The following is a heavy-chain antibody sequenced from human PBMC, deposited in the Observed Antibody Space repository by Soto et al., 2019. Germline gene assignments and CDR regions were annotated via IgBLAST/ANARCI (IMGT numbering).Heavy chain of an antibody. CDR3: ARGHYDILTGYYYYYYGMDV. J-gene: IGHJ6*02. V-gene: IGHV1-69*01. CDR1: GGTFSSYA. Sequence: QVQLVQSGAEVKKPGSSVKLSCKASGGTFSSYAISWVRQAPGQGLEWMGGIIPIFGTANYAQKFQGRVTIAADESTSTAYMELSSLRSEDTAVYYCARGHYDILTGYYYYYYGMDVWGQGTTVTVSS. D-gene: IGHD3-9*01. CDR2: IIPIFGTA.